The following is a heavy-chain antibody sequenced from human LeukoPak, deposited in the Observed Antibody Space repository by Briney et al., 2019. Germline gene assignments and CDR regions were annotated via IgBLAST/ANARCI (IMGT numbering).Heavy chain of an antibody. Sequence: SETLSLTCTVSGGSISSYYWSWIRQPPGKGLEWIGYIYCSGSTNYNPSLKSRVTISVDTSKNQFSLKLSSVTAADTAVYYCARVPTYDAFDIWGQGTMVTVSS. CDR1: GGSISSYY. J-gene: IGHJ3*02. V-gene: IGHV4-59*01. D-gene: IGHD1-1*01. CDR2: IYCSGST. CDR3: ARVPTYDAFDI.